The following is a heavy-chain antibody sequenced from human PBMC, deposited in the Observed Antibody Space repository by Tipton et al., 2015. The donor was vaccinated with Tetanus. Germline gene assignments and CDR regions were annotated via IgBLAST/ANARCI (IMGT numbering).Heavy chain of an antibody. CDR2: INHSGST. V-gene: IGHV4-34*01. D-gene: IGHD3-10*01. CDR3: ARHPPPYYYGSGSYLDY. Sequence: TLSLTCAVYGGSFSAYYWSWIRQSPGKGLEWIGEINHSGSTTYSPSFKSRVTISVDTSKNQFSLRLSSVPAADTAVYFCARHPPPYYYGSGSYLDYWGQGTPVTVSS. J-gene: IGHJ4*02. CDR1: GGSFSAYY.